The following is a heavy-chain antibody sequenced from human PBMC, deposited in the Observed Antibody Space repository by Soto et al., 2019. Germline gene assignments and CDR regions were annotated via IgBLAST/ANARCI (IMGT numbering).Heavy chain of an antibody. CDR1: GFTFSSYG. V-gene: IGHV3-33*01. Sequence: QVQLVESGGGVVQPGRSLRLSCAASGFTFSSYGMHWVRQAPGKGLEWVAFVWYDGGNKYYADSVKGRFTISRDNSKNTLYFKMNSMSDEDTAVYYFVGADGYSGDDYVYYDGMDVWGQVTTVTVSS. CDR3: VGADGYSGDDYVYYDGMDV. D-gene: IGHD5-12*01. J-gene: IGHJ6*02. CDR2: VWYDGGNK.